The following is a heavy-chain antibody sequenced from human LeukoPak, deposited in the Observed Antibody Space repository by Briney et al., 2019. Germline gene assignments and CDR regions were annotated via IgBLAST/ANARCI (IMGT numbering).Heavy chain of an antibody. CDR1: GFTVSSNY. Sequence: GGSLRLSCAASGFTVSSNYMSWVRQAPGKGLEWVSVIYSGGSTYYADSVKGRFTISRDKSKNTLYLQMNSLRTEDTAVYYCARGGTSYPLDIWGQGTMVTVSS. CDR2: IYSGGST. CDR3: ARGGTSYPLDI. V-gene: IGHV3-66*01. J-gene: IGHJ3*02. D-gene: IGHD2-2*01.